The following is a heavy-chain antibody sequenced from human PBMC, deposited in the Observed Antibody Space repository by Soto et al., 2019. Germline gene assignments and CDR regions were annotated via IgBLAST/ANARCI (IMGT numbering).Heavy chain of an antibody. CDR3: AREASAVIYLDY. CDR1: GYIFTAYS. CDR2: FNPNSGDT. J-gene: IGHJ4*02. V-gene: IGHV1-2*02. D-gene: IGHD6-19*01. Sequence: ASVKVSCKASGYIFTAYSMHWVRQAPGQGLGWVGWFNPNSGDTIYAQKFQGRVTLTGDTSISTAYMELYSLTSDDTAVYYCAREASAVIYLDYRGQGTPVTVSS.